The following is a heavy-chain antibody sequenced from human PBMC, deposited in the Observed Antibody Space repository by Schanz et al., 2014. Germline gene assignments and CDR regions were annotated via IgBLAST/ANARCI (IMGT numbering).Heavy chain of an antibody. Sequence: QVYLVESGGDLVKPGGSLRLSCAASGFTFSSYGMHWVRQSPGKGLEWVALISYDGSNKYYADSVKGRFTISRDNSNNTVFLQMNSLRAEDTAVYYCARGRTFDYWGQGTLVTVSS. J-gene: IGHJ4*02. CDR3: ARGRTFDY. V-gene: IGHV3-30*03. CDR2: ISYDGSNK. CDR1: GFTFSSYG.